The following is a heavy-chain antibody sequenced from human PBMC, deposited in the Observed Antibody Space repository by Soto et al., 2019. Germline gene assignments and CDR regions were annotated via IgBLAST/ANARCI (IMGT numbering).Heavy chain of an antibody. CDR2: FDPEDGET. CDR3: ATGPIVVVPNYFDY. D-gene: IGHD2-2*01. Sequence: VASVKVSCKVSGYTLTELSMHWVRQAPGKGLEWMGGFDPEDGETIYAQKFQGRVTMTEDTSTDTAYMELSSLRSEDTAVYYCATGPIVVVPNYFDYWGQGTLVTVSS. CDR1: GYTLTELS. V-gene: IGHV1-24*01. J-gene: IGHJ4*02.